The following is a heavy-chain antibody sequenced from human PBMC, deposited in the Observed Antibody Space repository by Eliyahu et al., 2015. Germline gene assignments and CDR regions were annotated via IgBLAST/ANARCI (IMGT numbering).Heavy chain of an antibody. V-gene: IGHV2-5*02. D-gene: IGHD5-18*01. CDR2: IYWDDDK. J-gene: IGHJ5*02. CDR3: AHSQTLVDTAMVMRAPWDNWFDP. Sequence: QITLKESGPTLVKPTQTLTLTCTFSGFSLSTSGVGVGWIRQPPGKALEWLALIYWDDDKRYSPSLKSRLTITKDTSKNQVVLTMTNMDPVDTATYYCAHSQTLVDTAMVMRAPWDNWFDPWGQGTLVTVSS. CDR1: GFSLSTSGVG.